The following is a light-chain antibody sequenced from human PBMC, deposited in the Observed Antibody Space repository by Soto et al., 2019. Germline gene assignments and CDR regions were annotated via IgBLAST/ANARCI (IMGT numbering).Light chain of an antibody. V-gene: IGLV1-51*01. CDR2: DSD. Sequence: QSVLTQPPSVSAAPGQKVTISCSGSSSNIGKNSVSWYQQVPGTAPKLLIYDSDKRPSGIPDRFSGSKSGTSATLGITGVHTGDEADYFCETWDSSLSVVVFGGGT. CDR3: ETWDSSLSVVV. CDR1: SSNIGKNS. J-gene: IGLJ2*01.